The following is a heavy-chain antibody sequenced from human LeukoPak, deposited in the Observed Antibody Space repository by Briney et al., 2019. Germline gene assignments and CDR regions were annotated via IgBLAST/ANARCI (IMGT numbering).Heavy chain of an antibody. D-gene: IGHD2-15*01. Sequence: ASVKVSCKASGYTFTSYDINWVRQATGQGLEWMGWMNPNSGNTGYAQKFQGRVTMTRNTSIGTAYMELSSLRSEDTAVYYCARGRRGSYYFDYWGQGTLVTVSS. V-gene: IGHV1-8*01. CDR1: GYTFTSYD. CDR3: ARGRRGSYYFDY. J-gene: IGHJ4*02. CDR2: MNPNSGNT.